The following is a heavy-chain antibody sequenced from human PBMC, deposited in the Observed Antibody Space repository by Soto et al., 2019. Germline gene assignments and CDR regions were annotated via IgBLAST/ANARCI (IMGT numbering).Heavy chain of an antibody. V-gene: IGHV3-48*02. CDR1: GFTFSSYS. D-gene: IGHD2-2*01. CDR2: ISSSSSTI. Sequence: EVQLVESGGGLVQPGGSLRLSCAASGFTFSSYSMNWVRQAPGKGLEWVSYISSSSSTIYYADSVKGRFTISRDNAKNPLYLQMNSLRDEDTAVYYCARDKIVTAAGSYYYYGMDVWGQGTTVTVSS. J-gene: IGHJ6*02. CDR3: ARDKIVTAAGSYYYYGMDV.